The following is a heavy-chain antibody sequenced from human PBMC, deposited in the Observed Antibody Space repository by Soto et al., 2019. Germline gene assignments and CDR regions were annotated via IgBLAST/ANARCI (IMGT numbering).Heavy chain of an antibody. V-gene: IGHV5-10-1*01. Sequence: GESLKISCKGSGYSFTSYWISWVRQMPGKGLEWMGRIDPSDSYTNYSPSFQGHVTISADKSISTAYLQWSSLKASDTAMYYCASAVVVAATSYYGMDVWGQGTTVTV. CDR1: GYSFTSYW. J-gene: IGHJ6*02. CDR3: ASAVVVAATSYYGMDV. D-gene: IGHD2-15*01. CDR2: IDPSDSYT.